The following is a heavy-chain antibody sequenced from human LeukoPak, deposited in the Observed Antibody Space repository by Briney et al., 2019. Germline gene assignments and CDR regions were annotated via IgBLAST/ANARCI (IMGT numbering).Heavy chain of an antibody. CDR2: INHSGST. CDR1: GGSFSGYY. Sequence: SETLSLTCAVYGGSFSGYYWSWIRQPPGKGLEWIGEINHSGSTNYNPSLQGRVTISVDTSKNQFALKLSSVTAADTAVYYCARGRRNYYYYYGMDVWGKGTTVTVSS. V-gene: IGHV4-34*01. J-gene: IGHJ6*04. D-gene: IGHD1-1*01. CDR3: ARGRRNYYYYYGMDV.